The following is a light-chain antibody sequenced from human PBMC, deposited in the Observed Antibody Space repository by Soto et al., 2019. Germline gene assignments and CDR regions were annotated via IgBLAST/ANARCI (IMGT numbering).Light chain of an antibody. CDR3: SSYAGSNLYV. J-gene: IGLJ1*01. CDR1: SSDVGGYNY. V-gene: IGLV2-8*01. Sequence: QSALTQPPSASGSPGQSVTISCTGTSSDVGGYNYVSWYQHHPGKAPKLMIYEVSKRPSGVADRFSGSKSGNTASLTVSGRPDEDEADYYCSSYAGSNLYVFGTGTKLTVL. CDR2: EVS.